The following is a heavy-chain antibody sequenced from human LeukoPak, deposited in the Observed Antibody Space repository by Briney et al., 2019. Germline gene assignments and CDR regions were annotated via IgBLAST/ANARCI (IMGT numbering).Heavy chain of an antibody. D-gene: IGHD5-18*01. CDR1: GGSISSSNYY. V-gene: IGHV4-39*01. CDR3: ARPHVDSAFAY. CDR2: VYYSGST. Sequence: SETLSLTCSVSGGSISSSNYYWGWIRQPPGKGLEWIGSVYYSGSTYYNPSLSSRVLISVDTSKNQFSLRLNSVTAADTALYYCARPHVDSAFAYWGQGILVTVTS. J-gene: IGHJ4*02.